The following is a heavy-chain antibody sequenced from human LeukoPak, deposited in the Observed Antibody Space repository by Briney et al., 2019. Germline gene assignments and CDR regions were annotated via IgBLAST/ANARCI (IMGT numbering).Heavy chain of an antibody. Sequence: GGSLRPSFAASGFIFSNYNMNWVGQPPGKGLEWLSSISSSSGTIYYADSVKGRFTISGDNAKNSLYLQMNSLRAEDTAVYYCARALGYSYGYAVDYWGQGTLVTVSS. CDR1: GFIFSNYN. CDR2: ISSSSGTI. J-gene: IGHJ4*02. V-gene: IGHV3-48*01. D-gene: IGHD5-18*01. CDR3: ARALGYSYGYAVDY.